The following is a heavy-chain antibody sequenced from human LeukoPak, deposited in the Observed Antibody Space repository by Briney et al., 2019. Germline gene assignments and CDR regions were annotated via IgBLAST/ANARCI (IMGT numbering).Heavy chain of an antibody. CDR2: INPSGGST. Sequence: GASVKVSCKASGYTFTSYYMHWVRQAPGQGLEWMGIINPSGGSTSYAQKFQGRVTMTRDMSTSTVYMELRSLRSDDTAVYYCARGRAAGTFWLDYWGQGTLVTVSS. J-gene: IGHJ4*02. D-gene: IGHD6-13*01. V-gene: IGHV1-46*01. CDR3: ARGRAAGTFWLDY. CDR1: GYTFTSYY.